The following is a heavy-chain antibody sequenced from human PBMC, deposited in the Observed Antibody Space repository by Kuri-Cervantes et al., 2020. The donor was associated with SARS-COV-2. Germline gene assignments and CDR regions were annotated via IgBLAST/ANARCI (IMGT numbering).Heavy chain of an antibody. Sequence: GGSLRLSCVVSGFSFSNYAMTWVRLAPGKGLVWVSRINPDGSYTNNADSVKGRFTLSRDNAKNMLFLQMNSLRAEDTAVYYCVRDGDHWNFDYWGQGTLVTVSS. CDR2: INPDGSYT. CDR3: VRDGDHWNFDY. V-gene: IGHV3-74*01. D-gene: IGHD1-1*01. CDR1: GFSFSNYA. J-gene: IGHJ4*02.